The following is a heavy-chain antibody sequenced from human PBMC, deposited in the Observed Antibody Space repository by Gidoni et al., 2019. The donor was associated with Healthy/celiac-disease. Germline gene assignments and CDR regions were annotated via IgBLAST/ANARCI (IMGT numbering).Heavy chain of an antibody. CDR1: GGSFSGYY. CDR3: ARGRVSGSYPSSYYFDY. J-gene: IGHJ4*02. Sequence: QVQLQQWGAGLLTPSETLSLTCAVYGGSFSGYYWSWIRQPPGKGLEWIGEINHSGSTNYNPSLKSRVTISVDTSKNQFSLKLSSVTAADTAVYYCARGRVSGSYPSSYYFDYWGQGTLVTVSS. D-gene: IGHD1-26*01. V-gene: IGHV4-34*01. CDR2: INHSGST.